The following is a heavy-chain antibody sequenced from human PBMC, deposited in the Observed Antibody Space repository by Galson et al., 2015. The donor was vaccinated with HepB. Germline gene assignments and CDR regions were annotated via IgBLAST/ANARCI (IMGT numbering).Heavy chain of an antibody. CDR2: TFYRSMWKN. CDR3: TRDLSMRFDY. Sequence: CAISGDSVSSNSAAWNWIRQSPSRGLEWLGRTFYRSMWKNDYAIFVSGRITINPDTSENQFSLQLNSVTPEYTAVYYCTRDLSMRFDYWGQGTMVTVSS. V-gene: IGHV6-1*01. J-gene: IGHJ4*02. D-gene: IGHD2/OR15-2a*01. CDR1: GDSVSSNSAA.